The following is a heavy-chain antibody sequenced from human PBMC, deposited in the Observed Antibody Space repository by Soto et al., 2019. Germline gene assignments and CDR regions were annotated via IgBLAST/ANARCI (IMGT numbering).Heavy chain of an antibody. CDR1: GGSISSSSYY. CDR2: IYYSGST. V-gene: IGHV4-39*01. CDR3: ASHMARGVGWFDP. Sequence: PSETLSLTCTVSGGSISSSSYYWGWIRQPPGKGLEWIGSIYYSGSTYYNPSLKSRVTISVDTSKNQFSLKLSSVTAADTAVYYCASHMARGVGWFDPWGQGTLVTVSS. J-gene: IGHJ5*02. D-gene: IGHD3-10*01.